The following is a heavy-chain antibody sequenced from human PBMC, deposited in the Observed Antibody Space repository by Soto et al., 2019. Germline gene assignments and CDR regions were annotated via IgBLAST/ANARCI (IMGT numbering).Heavy chain of an antibody. Sequence: SETLSLTCTVSGGSISSYYWSWIRQPPGKGLEWIGYIYYSGSTNYNPSLKSRVNISVDTSKNQFSLKLSSVTAADTAVYYCARRYCSSTSCYNWFDPWGQGTLVTVSS. V-gene: IGHV4-59*08. J-gene: IGHJ5*02. CDR1: GGSISSYY. D-gene: IGHD2-2*01. CDR3: ARRYCSSTSCYNWFDP. CDR2: IYYSGST.